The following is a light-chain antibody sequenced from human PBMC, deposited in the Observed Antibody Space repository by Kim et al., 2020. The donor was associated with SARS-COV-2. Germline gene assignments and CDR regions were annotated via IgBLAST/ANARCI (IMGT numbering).Light chain of an antibody. CDR1: QSVISN. J-gene: IGKJ2*01. Sequence: SVSPGESAHLPGRAGQSVISNLAWYQQKPGQAPRLLIYGPSTRATGIPARFSVSGSGTEFTLTNSSLQSEDFAFYYCKQYNKWPYTFGQGTKLEI. CDR2: GPS. V-gene: IGKV3-15*01. CDR3: KQYNKWPYT.